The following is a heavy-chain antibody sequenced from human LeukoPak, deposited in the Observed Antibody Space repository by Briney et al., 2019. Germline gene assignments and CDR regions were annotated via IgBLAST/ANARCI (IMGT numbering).Heavy chain of an antibody. D-gene: IGHD4-11*01. V-gene: IGHV5-51*01. J-gene: IGHJ3*02. CDR3: ARLAGSEVTSIRASAFDI. Sequence: GESLKISCKGSGYSFTSSWIGWVRQMPGKGLEWMGVIYPGDSDIRYSPSFQGQVTISADKSINNAYLQWYSLKASDTAMYYCARLAGSEVTSIRASAFDIWGQGTMVTVSS. CDR1: GYSFTSSW. CDR2: IYPGDSDI.